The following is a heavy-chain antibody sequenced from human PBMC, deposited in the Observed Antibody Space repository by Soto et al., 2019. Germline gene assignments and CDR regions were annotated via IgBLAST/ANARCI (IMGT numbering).Heavy chain of an antibody. V-gene: IGHV1-2*04. CDR3: ARWFSSLVDRCFLGIASGSRYYYDFMYV. Sequence: ASVKVSCKASGYTFTGYYMHWVRQAPGQGLEWIGWINPNSGGTNYAQKIQGWVTMTRDTSISTAYMELSRLKSDDKAVYYCARWFSSLVDRCFLGIASGSRYYYDFMYVWGKGTTVTVSS. D-gene: IGHD6-13*01. J-gene: IGHJ6*03. CDR2: INPNSGGT. CDR1: GYTFTGYY.